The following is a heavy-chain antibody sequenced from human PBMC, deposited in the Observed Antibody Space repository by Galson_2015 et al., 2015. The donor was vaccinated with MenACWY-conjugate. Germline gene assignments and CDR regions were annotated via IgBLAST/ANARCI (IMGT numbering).Heavy chain of an antibody. CDR3: ARHPSGGRGMDV. D-gene: IGHD1-26*01. Sequence: QSGAEVKKPGESLKISCTGSGYSFTNYWIGWVRQMPGKGLEWMGLISPGDSNIRYSPPFQGQVTISVDKSISTAYLQWYSLKASDTAIYYCARHPSGGRGMDVWGRGTTVTVSS. CDR1: GYSFTNYW. J-gene: IGHJ6*02. CDR2: ISPGDSNI. V-gene: IGHV5-51*01.